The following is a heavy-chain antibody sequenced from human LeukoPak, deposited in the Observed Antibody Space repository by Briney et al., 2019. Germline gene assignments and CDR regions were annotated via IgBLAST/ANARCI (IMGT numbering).Heavy chain of an antibody. CDR3: ARGRERDSSS. D-gene: IGHD6-13*01. CDR1: GFTFNSYG. J-gene: IGHJ4*02. CDR2: ISSSSSYI. Sequence: GGSLGLSCAASGFTFNSYGMNWVRQAPGKGLEWVSSISSSSSYIYYADSVKGRFTISRDNAKNSLYLQMNSLRAEDTAVYYCARGRERDSSSWGQGTLVTVSS. V-gene: IGHV3-21*01.